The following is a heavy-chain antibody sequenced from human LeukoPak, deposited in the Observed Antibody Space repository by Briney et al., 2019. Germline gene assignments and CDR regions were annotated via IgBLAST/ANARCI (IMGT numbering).Heavy chain of an antibody. D-gene: IGHD3-22*01. CDR2: ISSSSSYI. CDR3: ARDGDYYDSSGYSAMGYYFYYMDV. J-gene: IGHJ6*03. V-gene: IGHV3-21*01. CDR1: GFTFSSYS. Sequence: GGSLRLSCAASGFTFSSYSMNWVRQAPGKGLEWVSSISSSSSYIYYADSVKGRFTISRDNAKNSLYLQIDNLRAEDPAVYYCARDGDYYDSSGYSAMGYYFYYMDVWGKGTTVTVSS.